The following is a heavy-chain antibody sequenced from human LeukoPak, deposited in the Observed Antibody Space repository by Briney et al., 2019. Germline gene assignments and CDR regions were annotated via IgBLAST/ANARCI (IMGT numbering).Heavy chain of an antibody. Sequence: SVKVSCKASGGTFSRYAISWVRQAPGQGLEWMGGIIPIFGTANYAQKFQGRITITADDSTSTAYMELSSLRSEDTAVYYCARGIYVGRQYSSGYYSQYFDYWGQGTLVTVSS. D-gene: IGHD3-22*01. CDR3: ARGIYVGRQYSSGYYSQYFDY. V-gene: IGHV1-69*13. CDR2: IIPIFGTA. J-gene: IGHJ4*02. CDR1: GGTFSRYA.